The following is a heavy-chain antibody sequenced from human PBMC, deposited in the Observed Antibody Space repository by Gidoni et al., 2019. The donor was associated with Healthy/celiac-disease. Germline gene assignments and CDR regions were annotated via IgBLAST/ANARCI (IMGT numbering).Heavy chain of an antibody. D-gene: IGHD4-17*01. CDR2: IIPILGIA. CDR1: GGTFSSSA. CDR3: ARDKYDYGDYGRLDYYYYGMDV. Sequence: QVQLVQSGAEVKKPGSSVKVSCKASGGTFSSSAISWVRQAPGQGLEWMGRIIPILGIANYAQKFQGRVTITADKSTSTAYMELSSLRSEDTAVYYCARDKYDYGDYGRLDYYYYGMDVWGQGTTVTVSS. V-gene: IGHV1-69*04. J-gene: IGHJ6*02.